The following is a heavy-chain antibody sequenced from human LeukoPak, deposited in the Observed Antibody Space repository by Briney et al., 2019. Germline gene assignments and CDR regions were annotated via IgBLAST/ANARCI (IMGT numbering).Heavy chain of an antibody. CDR1: GFTFSSYE. J-gene: IGHJ6*03. D-gene: IGHD4-17*01. Sequence: GGSLRLSCAASGFTFSSYEMNWVRQAPGKGLEWVSSISSSSSYIYYADSVKGRFTISRDNAKNSLYLQMNSLRAEDTAVYYCARPLDYGDHLYYYYMDVWGKGTTVTVSS. CDR2: ISSSSSYI. V-gene: IGHV3-21*01. CDR3: ARPLDYGDHLYYYYMDV.